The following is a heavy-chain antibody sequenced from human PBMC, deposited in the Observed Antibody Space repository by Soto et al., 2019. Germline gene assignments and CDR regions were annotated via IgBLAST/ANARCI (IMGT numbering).Heavy chain of an antibody. Sequence: QVQLVQSGAEVKKPGASVKVSCKASGYTFTSSDINWVRQATGQGFEYLGWMKPKSGNTGYVKKLQGRVTMTRDTSKSTAYLDLSSLRSEDTAVYYCARGLKYGDYSRWFDPWGPGTLVTVSS. CDR1: GYTFTSSD. CDR2: MKPKSGNT. V-gene: IGHV1-8*01. CDR3: ARGLKYGDYSRWFDP. J-gene: IGHJ5*02. D-gene: IGHD4-17*01.